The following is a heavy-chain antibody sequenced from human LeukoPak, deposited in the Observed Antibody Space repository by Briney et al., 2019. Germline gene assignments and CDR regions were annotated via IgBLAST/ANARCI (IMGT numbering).Heavy chain of an antibody. CDR2: IYSGDRT. V-gene: IGHV3-66*01. D-gene: IGHD6-25*01. Sequence: GGPLRLSCAASGFIVSSDYMSWVRQSPGKGLEWVSVIYSGDRTYYADSVKGRFTISSDSSKNTLYLQMNSLRAEDTAVYYCAREHSSSGWGYFDNWGQGTLVTVSS. J-gene: IGHJ4*02. CDR3: AREHSSSGWGYFDN. CDR1: GFIVSSDY.